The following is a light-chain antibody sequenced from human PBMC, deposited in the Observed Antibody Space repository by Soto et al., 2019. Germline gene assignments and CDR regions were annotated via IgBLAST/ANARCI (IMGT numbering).Light chain of an antibody. Sequence: EIVLTQSPGTLSLSPGERATLSCRASQSVSNNYLAWYQQKPGQAPRLLTYGASNRATGIPDRFSGSGSGTDITFTISRLEPEDFAVYYCQQYGSSGTFGQGTKVDIK. CDR3: QQYGSSGT. CDR2: GAS. J-gene: IGKJ1*01. CDR1: QSVSNNY. V-gene: IGKV3-20*01.